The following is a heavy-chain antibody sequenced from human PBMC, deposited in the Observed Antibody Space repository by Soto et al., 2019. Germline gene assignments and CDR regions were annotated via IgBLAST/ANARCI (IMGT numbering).Heavy chain of an antibody. V-gene: IGHV1-18*01. CDR1: GYTFTSYG. CDR2: ISAYNGNT. D-gene: IGHD6-19*01. Sequence: QVQLVQSGAEVKKPGASVKVSCKASGYTFTSYGISWVRQAPGQGLEWMGWISAYNGNTKYAQKLQGIVTMTTDTSTIRGYMEVRSLRSDDTDVYYCARDLAVGLVDYWGQGTLVTVSS. CDR3: ARDLAVGLVDY. J-gene: IGHJ4*02.